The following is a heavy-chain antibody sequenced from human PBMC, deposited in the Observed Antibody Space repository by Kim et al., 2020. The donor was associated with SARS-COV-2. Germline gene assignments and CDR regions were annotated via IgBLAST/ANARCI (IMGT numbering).Heavy chain of an antibody. CDR3: ARDGHFDWIYYYYYGMDV. CDR2: IYHSGST. CDR1: GYSISSGYY. Sequence: SETLSLTCTVSGYSISSGYYWGWIRQPPGKGLEWIGSIYHSGSTYYNPSLKSRVTISVDTSKNQFSLKLSSVTAADTAVYYCARDGHFDWIYYYYYGMDVWGQGTTVTVSS. J-gene: IGHJ6*02. D-gene: IGHD3-9*01. V-gene: IGHV4-38-2*02.